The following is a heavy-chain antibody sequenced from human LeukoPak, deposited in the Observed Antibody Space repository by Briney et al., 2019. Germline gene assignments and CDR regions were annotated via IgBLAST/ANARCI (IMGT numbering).Heavy chain of an antibody. CDR2: ISGSTGYT. D-gene: IGHD5-12*01. V-gene: IGHV3-11*03. CDR3: ARTNSGYDSFDY. J-gene: IGHJ4*02. Sequence: SGGSLRLSCAASGFTFSDYYMSWIGQAPGKALEWISYISGSTGYTNYADSVKGRFTISRDNAKNSLFLHMNSLRAEDTAVYYCARTNSGYDSFDYWGQGTLVTVSS. CDR1: GFTFSDYY.